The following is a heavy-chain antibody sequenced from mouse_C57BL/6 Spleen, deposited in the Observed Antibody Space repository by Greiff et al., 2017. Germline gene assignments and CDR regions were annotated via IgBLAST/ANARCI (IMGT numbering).Heavy chain of an antibody. Sequence: QVQLKQSGPGLVQPSQCLSISCTASGFSLTSYGVHWVRQSPGKGLEWLGVIWSGGSTAYYAAFISRLSISKDNSTSKIFFKMNSLQADDTAIYYCARNGNYLYYDAMDYWGQGTSVTVSS. CDR1: GFSLTSYG. CDR3: ARNGNYLYYDAMDY. D-gene: IGHD2-1*01. J-gene: IGHJ4*01. CDR2: IWSGGST. V-gene: IGHV2-2*01.